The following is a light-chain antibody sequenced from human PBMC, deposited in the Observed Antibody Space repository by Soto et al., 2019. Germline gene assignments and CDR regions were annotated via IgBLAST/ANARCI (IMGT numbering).Light chain of an antibody. CDR2: HAF. J-gene: IGKJ1*01. Sequence: DIQMTQSPSTLPASVGDRVTITCRASQSISNWLAWYQQKPGTAPKLLIYHAFKLESGVSSRFRGHVSGTEFTLSISGLQPGDPATYYCQQYNSFPWTLGLGTKVDIK. CDR3: QQYNSFPWT. CDR1: QSISNW. V-gene: IGKV1-5*01.